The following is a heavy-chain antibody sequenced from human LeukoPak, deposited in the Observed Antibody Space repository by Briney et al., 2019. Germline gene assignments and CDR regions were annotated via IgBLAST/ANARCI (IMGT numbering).Heavy chain of an antibody. Sequence: GGSLRLSCAASGFTVSSNYMSWVRQAPGKGLEWASVIYSGGSTYYADSVKGRFTISRHNSKNTLYLQMNSLRAEDTAVYYCARLPHSSSRDYWGQGTLVTVSS. J-gene: IGHJ4*02. V-gene: IGHV3-53*04. CDR3: ARLPHSSSRDY. CDR2: IYSGGST. D-gene: IGHD6-6*01. CDR1: GFTVSSNY.